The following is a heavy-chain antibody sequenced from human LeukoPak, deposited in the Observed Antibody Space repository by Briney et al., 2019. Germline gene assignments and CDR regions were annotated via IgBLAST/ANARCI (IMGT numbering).Heavy chain of an antibody. J-gene: IGHJ5*02. D-gene: IGHD2-21*02. CDR2: IYQTGNT. CDR3: ARAPHCSSDCYHWFDR. Sequence: PSETLSLTCTVSGYSIIDGYHWGWIRQPPGKGLEWIGSIYQTGNTYYNTSLKSRVTISVDMSKNQFSLILKSVTAADTAVFYCARAPHCSSDCYHWFDRWGQGTLVTVSS. CDR1: GYSIIDGYH. V-gene: IGHV4-38-2*02.